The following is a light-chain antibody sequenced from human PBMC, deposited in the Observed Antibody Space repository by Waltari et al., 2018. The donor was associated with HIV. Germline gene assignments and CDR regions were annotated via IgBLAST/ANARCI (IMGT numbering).Light chain of an antibody. CDR3: QQYGDSPYT. CDR2: GAS. CDR1: QGVSSRY. Sequence: EVELTPSPGTLSLSPGERATLSCRASQGVSSRYLAWYQQKPGQATRLLIYGASTRAAGISDRFRGSGSGTDFTLTITRLEPEDSAVYHCQQYGDSPYTFGQGTKLEI. V-gene: IGKV3-20*01. J-gene: IGKJ2*01.